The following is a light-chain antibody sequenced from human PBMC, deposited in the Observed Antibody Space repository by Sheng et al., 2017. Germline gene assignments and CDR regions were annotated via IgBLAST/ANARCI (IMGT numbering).Light chain of an antibody. J-gene: IGKJ4*01. CDR2: WAS. Sequence: DIVMTQSPDSLAVSLGERATINCKSSQSVFYSSNNQNYLAWYQQKSGQPPKLLIYWASTRESGVPDRFSGSGSGTDFTLTISSLQAEDVAVYYCQQYYDTPLTFGGGRRWRSN. CDR3: QQYYDTPLT. V-gene: IGKV4-1*01. CDR1: QSVFYSSNNQNY.